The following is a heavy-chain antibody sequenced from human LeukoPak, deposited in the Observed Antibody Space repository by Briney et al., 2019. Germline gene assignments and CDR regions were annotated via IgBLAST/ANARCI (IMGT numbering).Heavy chain of an antibody. D-gene: IGHD2-2*01. CDR3: ARAWDPEFRSSTSTNWFDP. CDR1: GFTFSSYA. Sequence: GGSLRLSCAVSGFTFSSYAMHWVRQAPGKGLEWVAVISYDGSNKYYADSVKGRFTISRDNSKNTLYLQMNSLRAEDTAVYYCARAWDPEFRSSTSTNWFDPWGQGTLVTVSS. J-gene: IGHJ5*02. V-gene: IGHV3-30-3*01. CDR2: ISYDGSNK.